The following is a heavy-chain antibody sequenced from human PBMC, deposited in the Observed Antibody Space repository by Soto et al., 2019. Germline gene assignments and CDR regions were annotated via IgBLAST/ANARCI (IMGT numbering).Heavy chain of an antibody. CDR1: GFTFDDYA. Sequence: EVQLVESGGGLVQPGRSLRLSCAASGFTFDDYAMHWVRQAPGKGLEWVSGISWNSGSIGYADSVKGRFTISRDNAKNSLYLQMNSLRAEDTALYYCAKDTHYGYSSSNFDYWGQGTLVTVSS. D-gene: IGHD6-13*01. CDR3: AKDTHYGYSSSNFDY. J-gene: IGHJ4*02. V-gene: IGHV3-9*01. CDR2: ISWNSGSI.